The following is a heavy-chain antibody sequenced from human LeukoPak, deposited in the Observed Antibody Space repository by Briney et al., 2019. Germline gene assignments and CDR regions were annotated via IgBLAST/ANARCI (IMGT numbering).Heavy chain of an antibody. CDR1: GFTFSSHT. Sequence: GRSLRLSCAASGFTFSSHTMHWVRQAPGQGLEWVALISSDGASKYYADSVKGRFTISRDNSKITLYLQMSSLRAEDTAVYYCARDRPNDYGDYYAWFDPWGQGTLVTVSS. V-gene: IGHV3-30-3*01. J-gene: IGHJ5*02. D-gene: IGHD4-17*01. CDR2: ISSDGASK. CDR3: ARDRPNDYGDYYAWFDP.